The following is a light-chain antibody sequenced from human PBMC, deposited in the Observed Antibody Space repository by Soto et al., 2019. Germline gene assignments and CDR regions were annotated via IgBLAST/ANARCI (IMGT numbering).Light chain of an antibody. CDR3: SSYTNINTRACV. CDR1: SGNIGSYNR. J-gene: IGLJ1*01. Sequence: QSVLTHPASVSGSPGQSITISGTGTSGNIGSYNRVSWYQQHPGKAPKLIIYEVTDRPSGVSNRFSGSKSGNTASLTISGLQAEDEAEYYCSSYTNINTRACVFGTGTKVTVL. CDR2: EVT. V-gene: IGLV2-14*01.